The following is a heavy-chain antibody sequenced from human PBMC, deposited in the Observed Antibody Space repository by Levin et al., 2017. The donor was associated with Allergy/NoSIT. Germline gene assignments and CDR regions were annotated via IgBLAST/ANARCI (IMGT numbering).Heavy chain of an antibody. D-gene: IGHD4-17*01. CDR2: ISYDGSNK. J-gene: IGHJ4*02. CDR3: AKGTYGDSLDYYFDY. Sequence: GGSLRLSCAASGFTFSTYGMHWVRQAPGKGLEWVAIISYDGSNKYYADSVKGRFTISRDNSKNTLFLQMNSLRAEDTAVYYCAKGTYGDSLDYYFDYWGQGTLVTVSS. V-gene: IGHV3-30*18. CDR1: GFTFSTYG.